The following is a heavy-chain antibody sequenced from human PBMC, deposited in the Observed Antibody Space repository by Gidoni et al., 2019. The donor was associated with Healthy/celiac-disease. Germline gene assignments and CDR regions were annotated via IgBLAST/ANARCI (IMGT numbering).Heavy chain of an antibody. CDR3: AASVRDIVVVPAAKVWFDP. CDR2: IYYSGGT. CDR1: GGSISSYY. Sequence: QVQLQESGPGLVKPSETLSLTCTVSGGSISSYYWSWIRQPPGKGLEWIGYIYYSGGTNYNPSLKSRVTISVDTSKNQFSLKLSSVTAADTAVYYCAASVRDIVVVPAAKVWFDPWGQGTLVTVSS. D-gene: IGHD2-2*01. V-gene: IGHV4-59*08. J-gene: IGHJ5*02.